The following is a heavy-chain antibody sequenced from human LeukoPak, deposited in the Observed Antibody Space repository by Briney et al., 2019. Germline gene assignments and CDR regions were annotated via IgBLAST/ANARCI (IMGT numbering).Heavy chain of an antibody. J-gene: IGHJ4*02. Sequence: ASVKVSCKASGYTFTGYYMHWVRQAPGQGLEWMGWINPNSGGTNYAQKFQGRVIMTRDTSISTAYVELSGLRSDDTAVYYCAREGPYCSGITCYGGKDSWGQGTLVTVSS. V-gene: IGHV1-2*02. CDR3: AREGPYCSGITCYGGKDS. CDR1: GYTFTGYY. D-gene: IGHD2-2*01. CDR2: INPNSGGT.